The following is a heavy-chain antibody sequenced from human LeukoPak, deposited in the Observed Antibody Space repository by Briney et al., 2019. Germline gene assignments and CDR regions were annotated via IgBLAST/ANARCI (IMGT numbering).Heavy chain of an antibody. CDR2: ISYDGSNK. D-gene: IGHD2-2*01. CDR3: ARDEAVVPVAPDY. J-gene: IGHJ4*02. V-gene: IGHV3-30-3*01. Sequence: GGSLRLSCAASGFTFSSYAMHWVRQAPGKGLEWVAVISYDGSNKYYADSVKGRFTISRDNSKNTLYLQMNSLRAEDTAVYYCARDEAVVPVAPDYWGQGTLVTVSS. CDR1: GFTFSSYA.